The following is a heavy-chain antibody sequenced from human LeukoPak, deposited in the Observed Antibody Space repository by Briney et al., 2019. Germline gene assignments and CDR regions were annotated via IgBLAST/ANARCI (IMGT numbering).Heavy chain of an antibody. Sequence: SETLSLTCAVYGGSFSGYYWSWIRQPPGKGLERIGEIRHGGSTNYNPSVKGRFTISGDTSKNQFSLKLTSVTAADTAVYYCAGTMERESFSNFDYWGRGALVTVPS. CDR1: GGSFSGYY. D-gene: IGHD1-1*01. J-gene: IGHJ4*02. CDR2: IRHGGST. CDR3: AGTMERESFSNFDY. V-gene: IGHV4-34*01.